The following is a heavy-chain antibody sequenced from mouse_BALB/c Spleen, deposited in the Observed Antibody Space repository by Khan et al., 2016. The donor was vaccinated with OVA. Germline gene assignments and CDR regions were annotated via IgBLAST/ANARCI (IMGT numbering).Heavy chain of an antibody. D-gene: IGHD1-1*01. Sequence: EVQLVETGPGLVKPSQSLSLTCTVTGYSITNNYAWNWIRQFPGNKLEWMGFISYSGSTNYNPSLKSRISITRDTSKNQFFLQLNSVTTEDTATYYSARGNYYGYYFDYWGQGTTLTVSS. V-gene: IGHV3-2*02. J-gene: IGHJ2*01. CDR3: ARGNYYGYYFDY. CDR1: GYSITNNYA. CDR2: ISYSGST.